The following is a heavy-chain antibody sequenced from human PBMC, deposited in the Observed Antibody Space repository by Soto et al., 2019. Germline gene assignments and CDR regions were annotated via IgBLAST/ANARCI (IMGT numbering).Heavy chain of an antibody. V-gene: IGHV3-30-3*01. CDR3: ARGRDRDAFDI. Sequence: PGGSLRLSCAASGFTFSSYPMHCVRQAPGKGLEWVAVISYDGSNKYYAAAVKGRFTISRDNSKNTLYLQMNSLRAEDTAVYYWARGRDRDAFDIWGQGPMVTVAS. CDR2: ISYDGSNK. J-gene: IGHJ3*02. CDR1: GFTFSSYP.